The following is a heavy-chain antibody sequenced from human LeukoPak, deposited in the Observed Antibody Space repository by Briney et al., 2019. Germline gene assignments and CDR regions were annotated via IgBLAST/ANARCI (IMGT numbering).Heavy chain of an antibody. V-gene: IGHV4-59*01. CDR2: IYYSGSP. CDR3: ARRATVTGLDY. Sequence: SETLSLTCTVSGGSISSYYGSGIRQPPGKGLEGIGYIYYSGSPNYNPSLTNRVTISVDTSKNQFSLKLSSVPAADTAVYYCARRATVTGLDYWGQGTLVTVSS. D-gene: IGHD4-11*01. CDR1: GGSISSYY. J-gene: IGHJ4*02.